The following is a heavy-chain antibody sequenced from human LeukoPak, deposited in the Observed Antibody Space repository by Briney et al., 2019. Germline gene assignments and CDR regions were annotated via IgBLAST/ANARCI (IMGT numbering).Heavy chain of an antibody. V-gene: IGHV4-30-2*01. CDR3: ARAFESWFDP. CDR1: GGSISSGGYS. CDR2: IYHSGST. J-gene: IGHJ5*02. Sequence: PSQTPSLTCAVSGGSISSGGYSWSWIRQPPGKGLEWIGYIYHSGSTYYNPSLKSRVTISVDRSKNQFSLKLSSVTAADTAVYYCARAFESWFDPWGQGTLVTVSS. D-gene: IGHD3-9*01.